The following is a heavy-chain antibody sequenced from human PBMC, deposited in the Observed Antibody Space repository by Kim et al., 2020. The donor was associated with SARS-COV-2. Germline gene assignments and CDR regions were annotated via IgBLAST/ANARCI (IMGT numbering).Heavy chain of an antibody. V-gene: IGHV4-30-2*01. Sequence: SETLSLTCIVSGGYVSSGGYFWSWIRQPPGKGLEWIGNIYYSGNTKYNPSLKSRVSISVERSKNQFFLNLTSVTAADTAVYFCASQRFLKWFDSWGQGALVTVAS. CDR3: ASQRFLKWFDS. D-gene: IGHD3-3*01. CDR1: GGYVSSGGYF. CDR2: IYYSGNT. J-gene: IGHJ5*01.